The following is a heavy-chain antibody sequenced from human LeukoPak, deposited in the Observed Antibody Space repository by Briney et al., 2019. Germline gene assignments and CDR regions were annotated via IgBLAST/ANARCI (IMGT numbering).Heavy chain of an antibody. V-gene: IGHV4-39*02. CDR3: ARDEVYSGRYNYYFDY. D-gene: IGHD1-26*01. Sequence: SETLSLTCTVSGGSISSSSYYWGWIRQPPGKGLEWIGRIYYSGSTYYNPSLKSRVTISVDTSKNQYSLKLSSVAAADTAVYYCARDEVYSGRYNYYFDYWGQGTLVTVSS. CDR2: IYYSGST. J-gene: IGHJ4*02. CDR1: GGSISSSSYY.